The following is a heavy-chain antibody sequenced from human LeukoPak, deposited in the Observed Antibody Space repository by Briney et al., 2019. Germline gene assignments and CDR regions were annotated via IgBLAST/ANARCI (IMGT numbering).Heavy chain of an antibody. V-gene: IGHV1-2*04. D-gene: IGHD2-15*01. Sequence: GASVKVSCKASGYTFTGYYMHWVRQAPGQGLEWMGWINPNSGGTNYAQKFQGWVTMTRDTSISTAYMELSRLRSDDTAVYYCARGYCSGGSCYYWFDPWGQGTPVTVSS. CDR1: GYTFTGYY. CDR2: INPNSGGT. J-gene: IGHJ5*02. CDR3: ARGYCSGGSCYYWFDP.